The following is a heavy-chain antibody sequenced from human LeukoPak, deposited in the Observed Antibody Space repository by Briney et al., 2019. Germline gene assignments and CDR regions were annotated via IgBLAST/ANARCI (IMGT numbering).Heavy chain of an antibody. CDR2: IYYSGST. J-gene: IGHJ6*03. Sequence: SETLSLTCTVSGGSISSYYWSWIRQPPGKGLEWIGYIYYSGSTNYNPSLKSRLTISVDTSKNQFSLKLSSVTAADTAVYYCARTTEGGYTYDYFYYYYMDVWGKGTTVTISS. CDR3: ARTTEGGYTYDYFYYYYMDV. CDR1: GGSISSYY. D-gene: IGHD5-18*01. V-gene: IGHV4-59*01.